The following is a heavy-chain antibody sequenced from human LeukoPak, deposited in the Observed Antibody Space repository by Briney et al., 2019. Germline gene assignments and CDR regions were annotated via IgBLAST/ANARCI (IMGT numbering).Heavy chain of an antibody. CDR3: ARVGWFGESYYYYYMDV. V-gene: IGHV1-18*01. CDR2: ISAYNGNT. Sequence: ASVKVSCKASGYTFTSCGISWVRQAPGQGLEWMGWISAYNGNTNYAQKLQGRVTMTTDTSTSTAYMELRSLRSDDTAVYYCARVGWFGESYYYYYMDVWGKGTTVTISS. J-gene: IGHJ6*03. CDR1: GYTFTSCG. D-gene: IGHD3-10*01.